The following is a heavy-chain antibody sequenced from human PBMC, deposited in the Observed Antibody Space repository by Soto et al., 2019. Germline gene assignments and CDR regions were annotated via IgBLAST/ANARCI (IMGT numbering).Heavy chain of an antibody. J-gene: IGHJ4*02. CDR3: AIQVAGDFDN. CDR1: GASISNTNW. Sequence: QVQLQESGPGLVEPSGTLSLTCAVSGASISNTNWWSWVRQPPGKGLEWIGEIYHSGTTNCDPSLKSRVTISVDKSKNQFSLKLSSVTAADTSVYYCAIQVAGDFDNWGQGTAVTVSS. D-gene: IGHD2-15*01. V-gene: IGHV4-4*02. CDR2: IYHSGTT.